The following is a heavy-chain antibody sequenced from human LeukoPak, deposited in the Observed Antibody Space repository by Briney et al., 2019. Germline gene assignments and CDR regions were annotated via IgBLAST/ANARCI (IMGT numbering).Heavy chain of an antibody. D-gene: IGHD3-16*01. Sequence: PGGSLRLSSAVSGFTVSSNYFSWVRQAPGKGLEWVSVIYTEGTTYYADSVKGRFTISRDNSKNTVYLQMNSLRVEDTAVYYCASEGDWGQGTLVTVSS. V-gene: IGHV3-66*02. CDR1: GFTVSSNY. J-gene: IGHJ4*02. CDR3: ASEGD. CDR2: IYTEGTT.